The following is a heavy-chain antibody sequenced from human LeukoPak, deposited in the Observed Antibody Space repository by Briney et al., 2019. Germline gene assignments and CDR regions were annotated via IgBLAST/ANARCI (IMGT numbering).Heavy chain of an antibody. J-gene: IGHJ4*02. CDR3: ARGKWLGGPFDY. D-gene: IGHD6-19*01. CDR2: INPNSGGT. CDR1: GYTFTGYY. V-gene: IGHV1-2*02. Sequence: VASVKVSCTASGYTFTGYYMHWVRQAPGQGLEWMGWINPNSGGTNYAQKFQGRVTMTRDTSISTAYMELSRLRSDDTAVYYCARGKWLGGPFDYWGQGTLVTVSS.